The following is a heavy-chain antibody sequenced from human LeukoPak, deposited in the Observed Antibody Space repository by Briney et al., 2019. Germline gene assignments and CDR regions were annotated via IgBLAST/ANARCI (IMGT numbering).Heavy chain of an antibody. V-gene: IGHV1-46*01. CDR3: ATVPLSWYGTSYYFDY. CDR2: INPSGGST. CDR1: GYTFTSYY. Sequence: ASVKVSCKASGYTFTSYYMHWVRQAPGQGLEWMGIINPSGGSTSYAQKFQGRVTMTRDTSTSTVYMELSSLRSEDTAVYYCATVPLSWYGTSYYFDYWGQGTLVTVSS. J-gene: IGHJ4*02. D-gene: IGHD3-16*02.